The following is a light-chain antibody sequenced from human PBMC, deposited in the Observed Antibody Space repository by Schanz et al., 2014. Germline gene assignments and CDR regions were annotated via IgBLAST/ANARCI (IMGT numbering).Light chain of an antibody. J-gene: IGLJ2*01. V-gene: IGLV2-8*01. Sequence: QSALTQPPSASGSPGQSVTISCTGTNSDVGGYNYVSWYQQHPGKAPKLMIYEVSKRPSGVPDRFSGSKSGNTASLTVSGPQPEDEADYYCSSYAGSNNFVVFGGGTKLTVL. CDR1: NSDVGGYNY. CDR3: SSYAGSNNFVV. CDR2: EVS.